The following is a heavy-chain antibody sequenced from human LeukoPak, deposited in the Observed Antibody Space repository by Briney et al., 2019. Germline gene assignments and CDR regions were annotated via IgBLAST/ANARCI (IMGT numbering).Heavy chain of an antibody. J-gene: IGHJ3*02. V-gene: IGHV1-69*06. CDR1: GGTFSSYA. D-gene: IGHD3-22*01. CDR3: ARGLRTMIVVVNAFDI. CDR2: IIPIFGTA. Sequence: GASVKVSCKASGGTFSSYAISWVRQAPGQGLEWMGGIIPIFGTANYAQKFQGRVTITADKSTSTAYMELSSLRSEDTAVYYCARGLRTMIVVVNAFDIWGQGTMVTVSS.